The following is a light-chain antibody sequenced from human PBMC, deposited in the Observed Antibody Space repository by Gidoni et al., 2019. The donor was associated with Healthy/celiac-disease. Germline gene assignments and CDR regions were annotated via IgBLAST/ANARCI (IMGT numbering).Light chain of an antibody. J-gene: IGKJ2*01. CDR2: GAS. Sequence: GTLSLSPGERATLSCRASQSVSSSYLAWYQQKPGQAPRLLIYGASSRATGIPDRFSGSGSGTDFTLTISRLEPEDFAVYYCQQYGSSPRYPYTFXQXTKLEIK. CDR3: QQYGSSPRYPYT. CDR1: QSVSSSY. V-gene: IGKV3-20*01.